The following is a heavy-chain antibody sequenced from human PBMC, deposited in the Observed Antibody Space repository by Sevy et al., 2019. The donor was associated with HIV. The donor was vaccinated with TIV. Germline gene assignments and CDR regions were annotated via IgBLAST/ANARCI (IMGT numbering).Heavy chain of an antibody. CDR1: GFTFSHHN. CDR2: ISKSGSTT. D-gene: IGHD7-27*01. V-gene: IGHV3-48*02. J-gene: IGHJ4*02. CDR3: AREENRELGTIPLDS. Sequence: GSLRLACAASGFTFSHHNMNWVRQAPGKGLEWISYISKSGSTTYFADSVRGRFTISRDNAKNSLFLEMHGLTDEDTAVYYCAREENRELGTIPLDSWGRGIQVTVSS.